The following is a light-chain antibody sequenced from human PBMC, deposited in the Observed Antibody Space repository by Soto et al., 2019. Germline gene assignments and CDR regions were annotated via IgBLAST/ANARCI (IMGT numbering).Light chain of an antibody. V-gene: IGKV1-5*01. CDR1: QSLNNY. Sequence: DIQMPQSPSTLSASVGDRVTITCRASQSLNNYLAWYQQKPGKAPKLLIYDASTLERGVPSRFSGTGSGTEFTLTISSLQPDDFATYYCQQYYRSSITFGQGTRLEIK. CDR2: DAS. CDR3: QQYYRSSIT. J-gene: IGKJ5*01.